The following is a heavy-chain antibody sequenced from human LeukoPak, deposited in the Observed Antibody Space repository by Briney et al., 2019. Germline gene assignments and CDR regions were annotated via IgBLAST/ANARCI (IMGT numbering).Heavy chain of an antibody. CDR1: GDSVSSNSAA. V-gene: IGHV6-1*01. D-gene: IGHD5-18*01. CDR3: AREGPYSYGPLGN. CDR2: TYYRSRWYN. J-gene: IGHJ4*02. Sequence: SQTLSLTCAISGDSVSSNSAAWSWIRQSPSRGLEWLGRTYYRSRWYNDYAVSVRSQTTINADTSKNQFSLQLNSVTPEDTAVYYCAREGPYSYGPLGNWGQGTLVTVSS.